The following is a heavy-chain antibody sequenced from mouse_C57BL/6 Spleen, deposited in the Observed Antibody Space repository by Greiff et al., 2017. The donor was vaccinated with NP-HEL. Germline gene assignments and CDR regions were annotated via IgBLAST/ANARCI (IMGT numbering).Heavy chain of an antibody. D-gene: IGHD1-1*02. CDR3: ARRRGGPYWYFDV. Sequence: EVHLVESGAELVKPGASVKLSCTASGFNIKDYYMHWVKQRTEQGLEWIGRIDPEDGETKYAPKFQGKATITADTSSNTAYLQLSSLTSEDTAVYYCARRRGGPYWYFDVWGTGTTVTVSS. CDR1: GFNIKDYY. CDR2: IDPEDGET. V-gene: IGHV14-2*01. J-gene: IGHJ1*03.